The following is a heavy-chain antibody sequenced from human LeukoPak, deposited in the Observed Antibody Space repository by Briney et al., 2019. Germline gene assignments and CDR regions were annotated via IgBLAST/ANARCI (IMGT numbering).Heavy chain of an antibody. J-gene: IGHJ3*02. CDR2: IYSGGNT. Sequence: GGSLRLSYAASGFTVSSNYMSWVRQAPGKGLEWVSVIYSGGNTYYTDSVKGRFTISRDNSKNTLYLQMNSLRPEDTAVYYCARGGYSSGWFHAFDIWGQGTMVTVSS. CDR3: ARGGYSSGWFHAFDI. D-gene: IGHD6-19*01. CDR1: GFTVSSNY. V-gene: IGHV3-66*02.